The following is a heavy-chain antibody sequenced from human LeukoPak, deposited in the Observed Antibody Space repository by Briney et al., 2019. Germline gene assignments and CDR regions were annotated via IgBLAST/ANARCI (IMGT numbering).Heavy chain of an antibody. CDR2: ISWNSGSI. V-gene: IGHV3-9*01. CDR1: GFTFDDYG. D-gene: IGHD3-22*01. J-gene: IGHJ4*02. Sequence: GGSLRLSCAASGFTFDDYGMSWVRQAPGKGLEWVSGISWNSGSIGYADSVKGRFTISRDNAKNSLYLQMNSLRAEDTALYYCAKSSYDSSGYFDYWGQGTLVTVSS. CDR3: AKSSYDSSGYFDY.